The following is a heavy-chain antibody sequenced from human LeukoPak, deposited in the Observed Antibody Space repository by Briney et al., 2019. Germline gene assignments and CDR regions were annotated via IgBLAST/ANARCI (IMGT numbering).Heavy chain of an antibody. CDR2: IYYSGST. J-gene: IGHJ4*02. V-gene: IGHV4-59*11. Sequence: PSETLSLAYTVSGGSISSHYWSWIRQPPGKGLEWIGYIYYSGSTNYNPSLKSRVTISVDTSKNQFSLKLSSVTAADTAVYYCARALGKAPLEYYFDYWGQGTLVTVSS. D-gene: IGHD3-3*01. CDR3: ARALGKAPLEYYFDY. CDR1: GGSISSHY.